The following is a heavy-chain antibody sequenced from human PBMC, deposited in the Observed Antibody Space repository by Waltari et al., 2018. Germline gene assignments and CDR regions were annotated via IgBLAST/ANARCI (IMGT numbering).Heavy chain of an antibody. V-gene: IGHV4-61*02. J-gene: IGHJ4*02. CDR3: ARGPYSSSWVYFDY. CDR2: IYTSGST. D-gene: IGHD6-13*01. CDR1: GGSISSGSYY. Sequence: QVQLQESGPGLVKPSQTLSLTCTVSGGSISSGSYYWSWIRQPAGKGLEWTGRIYTSGSTNYNPSLKSRVTISVDTSKNQFSLKLSSVTAADTAVYYCARGPYSSSWVYFDYWGQGTLVTVSS.